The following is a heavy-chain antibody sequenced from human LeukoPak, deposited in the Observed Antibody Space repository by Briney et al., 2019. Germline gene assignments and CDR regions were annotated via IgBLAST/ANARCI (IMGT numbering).Heavy chain of an antibody. D-gene: IGHD6-6*01. CDR2: ISGSGDSK. CDR3: AKALSRPQYYYYYGMDV. J-gene: IGHJ6*02. V-gene: IGHV3-23*01. Sequence: GGSLRLSCGASEFTFRSYAMSWVRQAPGKGLEWVSTISGSGDSKYYEDSVKGRFTISRDSSKNTLYLQMNSLRAEDTAVYYCAKALSRPQYYYYYGMDVWGQGTTVTVSS. CDR1: EFTFRSYA.